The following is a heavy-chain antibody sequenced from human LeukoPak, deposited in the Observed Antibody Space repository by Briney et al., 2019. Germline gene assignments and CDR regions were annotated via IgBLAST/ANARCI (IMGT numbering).Heavy chain of an antibody. Sequence: SVKVSCKASGGTFSSYAISWVRQAPGQGLEWMGGIIPIFGTANYAQKFQGRVTITADESTSTAYMELSSLRSEDTAAYYCAKDNVEDIVVVPNDYEQYYYYYGMDVWGQGTTVAVSS. J-gene: IGHJ6*02. CDR2: IIPIFGTA. CDR1: GGTFSSYA. CDR3: AKDNVEDIVVVPNDYEQYYYYYGMDV. D-gene: IGHD2-2*01. V-gene: IGHV1-69*13.